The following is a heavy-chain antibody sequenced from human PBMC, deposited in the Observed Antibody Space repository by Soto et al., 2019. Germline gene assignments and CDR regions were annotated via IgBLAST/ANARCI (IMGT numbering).Heavy chain of an antibody. Sequence: GGSLRLSCAASGFSFSTYGMHWVRHAPGKGLEWMAVISNDGSNKYYADSVKGRFTISRDNSKDTLFLQMNSLRGEDTAIYYCAKVIRADSTSSNFYYYSGMDVWGQGTTVTVSS. CDR2: ISNDGSNK. D-gene: IGHD6-6*01. CDR1: GFSFSTYG. CDR3: AKVIRADSTSSNFYYYSGMDV. V-gene: IGHV3-30*18. J-gene: IGHJ6*02.